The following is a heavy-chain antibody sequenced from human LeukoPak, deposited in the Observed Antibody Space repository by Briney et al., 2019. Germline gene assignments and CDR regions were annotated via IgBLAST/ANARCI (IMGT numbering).Heavy chain of an antibody. CDR1: GFTFSSYA. CDR2: ISGSGGST. J-gene: IGHJ4*02. V-gene: IGHV3-23*01. Sequence: GGSLRLSCAASGFTFSSYAMSWVRQAPGKGLEWVSAISGSGGSTYYADSVKGRFTISRDNSKNTLYLQMNSLRAEDTAVYYYAQTGTTAPYFDYWGQGTLVTVSS. CDR3: AQTGTTAPYFDY. D-gene: IGHD1-7*01.